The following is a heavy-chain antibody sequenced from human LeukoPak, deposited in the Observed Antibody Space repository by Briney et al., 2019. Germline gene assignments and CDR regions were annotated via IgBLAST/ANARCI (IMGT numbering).Heavy chain of an antibody. D-gene: IGHD6-19*01. CDR3: AKVTSSGWYFFDY. CDR1: GFTFSSYA. V-gene: IGHV3-23*01. J-gene: IGHJ4*02. CDR2: VSGSGGST. Sequence: GGSLRLSCAASGFTFSSYAMSWVRQAPGKGLEWVSAVSGSGGSTYYADSVKGRFTISRDNSKNTLYLQMNSLRVEDTAVYYCAKVTSSGWYFFDYWGQGTLVTVSS.